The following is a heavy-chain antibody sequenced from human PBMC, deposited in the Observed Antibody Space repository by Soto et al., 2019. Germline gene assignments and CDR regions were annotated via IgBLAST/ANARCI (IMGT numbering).Heavy chain of an antibody. J-gene: IGHJ5*02. CDR2: INHSGST. V-gene: IGHV4-34*01. Sequence: PSETLSLTCAVYGGSFSGYYWSWIRQPPGKGLEWIGEINHSGSTNYNPSLKSRVTISVDTSKNQFSLRLSSVTAADTAVYYCARVKRLRGYCSSTSCYHYWFDPWGQGTLVTVSS. CDR1: GGSFSGYY. D-gene: IGHD2-2*01. CDR3: ARVKRLRGYCSSTSCYHYWFDP.